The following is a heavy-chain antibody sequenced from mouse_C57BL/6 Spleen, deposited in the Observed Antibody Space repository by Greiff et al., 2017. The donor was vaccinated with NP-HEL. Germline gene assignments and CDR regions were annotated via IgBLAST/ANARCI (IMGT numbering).Heavy chain of an antibody. J-gene: IGHJ4*01. CDR3: ARRAYYSNYGIHYYAMDY. CDR1: GYTFTSYW. CDR2: IDPSDSYT. D-gene: IGHD2-5*01. Sequence: QVQLQQSGAELVKPGASVKLSCKASGYTFTSYWMQWVKQRPGQGLEWIGEIDPSDSYTNYNQKFKGKATLTVDTSSSTAYMQLSSLTSEDSAVYYCARRAYYSNYGIHYYAMDYWGQGTSVTVSS. V-gene: IGHV1-50*01.